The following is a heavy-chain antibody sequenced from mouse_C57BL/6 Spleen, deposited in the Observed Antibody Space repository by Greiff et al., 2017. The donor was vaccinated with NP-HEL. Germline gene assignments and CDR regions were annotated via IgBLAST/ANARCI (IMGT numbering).Heavy chain of an antibody. V-gene: IGHV1-4*01. J-gene: IGHJ1*03. CDR2: INPSSGYT. CDR1: GYTFTSYT. D-gene: IGHD2-3*01. CDR3: ARFVDGYYDFEV. Sequence: VQLQESGAELARPGASVKMSCKASGYTFTSYTMHWVKQRPGQGLEWIGYINPSSGYTKYTQKFKDKATLTADKSSSTAYMQLSSLTSEDSAVYYCARFVDGYYDFEVWGTGTTVTVSS.